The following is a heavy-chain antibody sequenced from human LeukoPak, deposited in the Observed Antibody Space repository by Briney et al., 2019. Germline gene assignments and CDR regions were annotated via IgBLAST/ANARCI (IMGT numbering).Heavy chain of an antibody. J-gene: IGHJ6*02. V-gene: IGHV4-59*08. D-gene: IGHD3-9*01. CDR2: ISHSGTP. CDR3: ARQRTAPPIYEYYGMDV. Sequence: SETLSLTCTVSGGSITSYYWSWIRQPPGKGLEWVGYISHSGTPTYNPSLRGRVTISLDTSKTHFSLRLRSVTAADTAVYYCARQRTAPPIYEYYGMDVWGHGTTVTVSS. CDR1: GGSITSYY.